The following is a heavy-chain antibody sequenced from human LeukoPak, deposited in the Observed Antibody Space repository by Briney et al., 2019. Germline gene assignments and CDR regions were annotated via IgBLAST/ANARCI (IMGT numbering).Heavy chain of an antibody. CDR3: AREGDGDYGDESNLDF. V-gene: IGHV3-11*04. CDR1: GFMFSDFY. Sequence: GGSLRLSCAASGFMFSDFYMSWIRQAPGKGLEWVSYISSGGSTIYYADSVKGRFTISRDNTKSSLYLQMNTLRAEDTAVYYCAREGDGDYGDESNLDFWGQGALVTVSS. CDR2: ISSGGSTI. D-gene: IGHD4-17*01. J-gene: IGHJ4*02.